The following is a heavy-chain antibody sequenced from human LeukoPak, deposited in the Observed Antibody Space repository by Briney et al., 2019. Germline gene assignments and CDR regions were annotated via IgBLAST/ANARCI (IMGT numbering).Heavy chain of an antibody. Sequence: SETLSLTXTVSGGSISSGSYYCRWGRQPAGKGLEWIGRIYTSESPNYNPSLKSQDPISVDTSKNQFSLKLSSVTAADTAVYYCARDWEDYYGSGNWFDPWGQGTLVTVSS. D-gene: IGHD3-10*01. J-gene: IGHJ5*02. CDR2: IYTSESP. CDR1: GGSISSGSYY. V-gene: IGHV4-61*02. CDR3: ARDWEDYYGSGNWFDP.